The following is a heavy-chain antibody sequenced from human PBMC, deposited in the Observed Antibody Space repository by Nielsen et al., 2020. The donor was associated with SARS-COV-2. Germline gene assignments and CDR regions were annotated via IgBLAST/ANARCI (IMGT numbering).Heavy chain of an antibody. CDR1: GGSISSYY. CDR3: ASAKYSYGIFFDY. Sequence: GSLRLSCTVSGGSISSYYWSWIRQPPGKGLEWIGYIYYSGSTNYNPSLKSRVTISVDTSKNQFSLKLSSVTAADTAVYYCASAKYSYGIFFDYWGQGTLVTVSS. V-gene: IGHV4-59*01. D-gene: IGHD5-18*01. J-gene: IGHJ4*02. CDR2: IYYSGST.